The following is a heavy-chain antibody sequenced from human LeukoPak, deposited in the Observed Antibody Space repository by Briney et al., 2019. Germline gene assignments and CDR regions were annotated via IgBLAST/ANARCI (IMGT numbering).Heavy chain of an antibody. CDR1: GFTFSSYE. CDR2: ISSSGSTI. D-gene: IGHD4-17*01. CDR3: ARATTAVTTFVDYYYGMDV. J-gene: IGHJ6*02. Sequence: GRSLRLSCAASGFTFSSYEMNWVRQAPGKGLEWVSYISSSGSTIYYADSVKGRFTISRDNAKNSLYLQMNSLRAEDTAVYYCARATTAVTTFVDYYYGMDVWGQGTTVTVSS. V-gene: IGHV3-48*03.